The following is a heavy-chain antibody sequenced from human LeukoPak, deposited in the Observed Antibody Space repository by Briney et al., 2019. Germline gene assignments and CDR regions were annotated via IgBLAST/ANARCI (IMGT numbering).Heavy chain of an antibody. CDR2: ISAYNGNT. V-gene: IGHV1-18*01. CDR1: GYTFTSYG. D-gene: IGHD3-9*01. CDR3: ARVGYYILTGLRDFDY. J-gene: IGHJ4*02. Sequence: GASVKVSCKATGYTFTSYGISWVRQAPGQGLEWMGWISAYNGNTNYAQKLQGRVTMTTDTSTSTAYMELRSLRSDDTAVYYCARVGYYILTGLRDFDYWGQGTLVTVSS.